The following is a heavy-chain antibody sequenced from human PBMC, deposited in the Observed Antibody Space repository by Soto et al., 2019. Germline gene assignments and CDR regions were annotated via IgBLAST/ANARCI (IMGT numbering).Heavy chain of an antibody. CDR1: GYTFTSYD. CDR2: MNPNSGNT. CDR3: ARYIAVANKIDY. Sequence: QVQLVQSGAEVKKPGASVKVSCKASGYTFTSYDIKWVRQATGQGLEWMGWMNPNSGNTGYAQKFQGRVTMTRDTSISTAYMELSSLRSEDTAVYYCARYIAVANKIDYWGQGTLVTVSS. D-gene: IGHD6-19*01. J-gene: IGHJ4*02. V-gene: IGHV1-8*01.